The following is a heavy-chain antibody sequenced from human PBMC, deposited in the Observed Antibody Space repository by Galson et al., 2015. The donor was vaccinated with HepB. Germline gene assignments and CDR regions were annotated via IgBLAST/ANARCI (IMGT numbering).Heavy chain of an antibody. CDR3: ARDFFRFRQQLGPHYFDY. J-gene: IGHJ4*02. Sequence: SLRLSCAASGFTFSSYAMHWVRQAPGKGLEWVAVISYDGSNKYYADSVKGRFTISRDNSKNTLYLQMNSLRAEDTAVYYCARDFFRFRQQLGPHYFDYWGQGTLVTVSS. CDR1: GFTFSSYA. V-gene: IGHV3-30*04. D-gene: IGHD6-13*01. CDR2: ISYDGSNK.